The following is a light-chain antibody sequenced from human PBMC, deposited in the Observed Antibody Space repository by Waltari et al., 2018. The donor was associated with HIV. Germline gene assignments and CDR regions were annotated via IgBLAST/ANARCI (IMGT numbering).Light chain of an antibody. CDR1: SSNIGSNT. CDR2: SNN. J-gene: IGLJ2*01. Sequence: QSVLTQPPSASGTPGQRVTISCSGSSSNIGSNTVNWYQQLPGMAPKLLIYSNNQRPSGVPDLFSGSKSGTSASLAISGLQSEDEADYYCAAWDDSLNGVVFGGGTKLTVL. V-gene: IGLV1-44*01. CDR3: AAWDDSLNGVV.